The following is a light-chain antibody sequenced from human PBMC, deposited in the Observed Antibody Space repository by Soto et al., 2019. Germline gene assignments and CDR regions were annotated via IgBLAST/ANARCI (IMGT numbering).Light chain of an antibody. CDR3: QQYKSYSYT. CDR2: KAA. V-gene: IGKV1-5*03. J-gene: IGKJ2*01. Sequence: DIQMTQSPSTLSASVGDRVTITCRASQSISSRLAWYQQKPGKAPKLLIYKAASLESGVPSRFSGSASGTEFTLTISSLQPDDFATYYCQQYKSYSYTFGQGTKLEIK. CDR1: QSISSR.